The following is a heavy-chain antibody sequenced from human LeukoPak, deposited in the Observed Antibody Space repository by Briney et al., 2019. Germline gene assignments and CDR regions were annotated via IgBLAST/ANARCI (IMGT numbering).Heavy chain of an antibody. V-gene: IGHV1-69*04. CDR1: EGTFSSNA. CDR3: ARDMAAAGAVADHDAFDI. D-gene: IGHD6-19*01. Sequence: GASVKVSSKPSEGTFSSNATSWGRQAPEQGLEWMGRIIPIFGIANYAQKFQGRVTIPADKSTSTAYMELSSLRSEDTAVHYCARDMAAAGAVADHDAFDIWGQGTMVTVSS. CDR2: IIPIFGIA. J-gene: IGHJ3*02.